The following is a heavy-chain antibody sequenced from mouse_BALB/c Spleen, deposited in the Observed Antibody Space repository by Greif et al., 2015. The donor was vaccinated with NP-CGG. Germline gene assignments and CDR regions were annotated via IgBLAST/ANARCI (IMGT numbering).Heavy chain of an antibody. Sequence: DVMLVESGGGLVQPGGSLRLSCAASGFTFSSYGMSWVRQTPDKRLELVATINSNGGSTYYPDSVKGRFTISRDNAKNTLCLQMSSLKSEDTAMYYCAREGIYYDYELVYYAMDYWGQGTSVTVSS. J-gene: IGHJ4*01. CDR1: GFTFSSYG. CDR2: INSNGGST. D-gene: IGHD2-4*01. CDR3: AREGIYYDYELVYYAMDY. V-gene: IGHV5-6-3*01.